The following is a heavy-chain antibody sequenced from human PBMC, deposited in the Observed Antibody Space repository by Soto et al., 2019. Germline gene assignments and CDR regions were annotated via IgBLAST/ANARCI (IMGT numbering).Heavy chain of an antibody. CDR3: AKLSVLDAFDL. CDR2: ITGSGAKT. D-gene: IGHD2-8*01. CDR1: GITFSHYS. V-gene: IGHV3-23*01. Sequence: EVQLLQSGGGLVQPGGSLRLSCAASGITFSHYSMSWVRQAPRQGLEWVSSITGSGAKTYYADSVKGRFTISRDISKTTVILVIDSLRAEDTAVYYCAKLSVLDAFDLWGQGTKVTVSS. J-gene: IGHJ3*01.